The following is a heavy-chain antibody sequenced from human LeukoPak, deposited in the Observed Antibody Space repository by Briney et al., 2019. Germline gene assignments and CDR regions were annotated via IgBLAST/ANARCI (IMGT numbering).Heavy chain of an antibody. J-gene: IGHJ4*02. CDR1: GFTFSSYA. V-gene: IGHV3-48*01. D-gene: IGHD1-1*01. CDR3: ARGENWNYVDY. Sequence: PGGSLRLSCAASGFTFSSYAMSWVRQAPGKGLEWVSYISSSSSTMYYVDSVKGRFTISRDNAKNSLYLQMNSLRAEDTAIYYCARGENWNYVDYWGQGTLVTVSS. CDR2: ISSSSSTM.